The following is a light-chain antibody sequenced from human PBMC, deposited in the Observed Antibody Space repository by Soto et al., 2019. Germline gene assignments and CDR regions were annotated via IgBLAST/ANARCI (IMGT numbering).Light chain of an antibody. CDR3: SSYTSSSTHV. Sequence: QSALTQPASVSGSPGQSITISCTGSSSDVGGYNFVSWYQQHPGKVPKLMNDVSSRPSGVSDRFSGSKSGKTASLTISELQAEDEGDYYCSSYTSSSTHVFGSGTKVTVL. J-gene: IGLJ1*01. V-gene: IGLV2-14*03. CDR1: SSDVGGYNF. CDR2: DVS.